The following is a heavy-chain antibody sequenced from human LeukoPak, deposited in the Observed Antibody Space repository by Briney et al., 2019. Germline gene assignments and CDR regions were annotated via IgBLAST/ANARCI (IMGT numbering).Heavy chain of an antibody. J-gene: IGHJ4*02. D-gene: IGHD6-6*01. V-gene: IGHV3-21*01. CDR3: AREIKQLGPSDY. CDR1: GFTFSSYS. Sequence: GGSLRLSCAASGFTFSSYSMNWVRQATGKGLEWVSSISSSSSYIYYADSVKGRFTISRDNAKNSLYLQMNSLRAEDTAVYYCAREIKQLGPSDYWGQGTLVTVSS. CDR2: ISSSSSYI.